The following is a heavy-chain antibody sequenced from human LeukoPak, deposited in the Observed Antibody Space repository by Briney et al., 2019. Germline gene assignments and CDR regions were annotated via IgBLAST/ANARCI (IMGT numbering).Heavy chain of an antibody. CDR1: GFTFSSYE. Sequence: GGSLRLSCAASGFTFSSYEMNWVRQAPGKGLEWVSYISSSGSTIYYADSVKGRFTISRDNAKNSLYLQVNSLRAEDTAVYYCARDLGDITMVRGDADYWGQGTLVTVSS. J-gene: IGHJ4*02. CDR3: ARDLGDITMVRGDADY. D-gene: IGHD3-10*01. V-gene: IGHV3-48*03. CDR2: ISSSGSTI.